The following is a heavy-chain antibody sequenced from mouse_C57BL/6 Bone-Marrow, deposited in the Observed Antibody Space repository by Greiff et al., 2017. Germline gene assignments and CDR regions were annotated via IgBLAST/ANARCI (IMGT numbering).Heavy chain of an antibody. J-gene: IGHJ3*01. CDR1: GYTFTSYD. D-gene: IGHD2-3*01. V-gene: IGHV1-85*01. CDR3: ARGGGYYPTFAY. CDR2: LYPRDGST. Sequence: VKLKESGPELVKPGASVKLSCKASGYTFTSYDINWVKQRPGQGLEWIGWLYPRDGSTKYNEKFKGKATLTVDTSSSTAYMELHSLTSADSAVYFCARGGGYYPTFAYWGQGTLVTVSA.